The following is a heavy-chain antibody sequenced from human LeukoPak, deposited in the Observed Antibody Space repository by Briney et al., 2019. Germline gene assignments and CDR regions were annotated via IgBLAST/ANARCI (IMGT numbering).Heavy chain of an antibody. V-gene: IGHV1-2*02. Sequence: ASVKVSCKASGYTFTGYYMHWVRQAPGQGLEWMGWINPNSGGTNYAQKLQGRVTMTTDTSTSTAYMELRSLRSDDTAVYYCARDGYYDILTGYKPDYWGQGTLVTVSS. CDR2: INPNSGGT. CDR3: ARDGYYDILTGYKPDY. J-gene: IGHJ4*02. D-gene: IGHD3-9*01. CDR1: GYTFTGYY.